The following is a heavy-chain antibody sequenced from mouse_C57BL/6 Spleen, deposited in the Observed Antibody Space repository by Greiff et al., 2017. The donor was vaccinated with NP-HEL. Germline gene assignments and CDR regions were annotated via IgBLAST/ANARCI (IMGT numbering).Heavy chain of an antibody. Sequence: EVQRVESGGGLVKPGGSLKLSCAASGFTFSSYAMSWVRQTPEKRLEWVATISDGGSYTYYPDNVKGRFTISRDNAKNNLYLQMSHLKSEDTAMYYCARDPFITTVVDYWYFDVWGTGTTVTVSS. CDR3: ARDPFITTVVDYWYFDV. CDR1: GFTFSSYA. CDR2: ISDGGSYT. D-gene: IGHD1-1*01. V-gene: IGHV5-4*01. J-gene: IGHJ1*03.